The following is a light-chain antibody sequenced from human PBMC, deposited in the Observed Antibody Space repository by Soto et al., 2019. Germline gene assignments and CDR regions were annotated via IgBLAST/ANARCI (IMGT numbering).Light chain of an antibody. Sequence: DIQMTQSPSTLSASVGDRVTITCRASQSISNSLAWYQQKVGKAPNLLIYRASSLEIGVPSRFSGSASGTEFTLTIRSLQPDDFATYYCQQYRFYPWTFGQGTTVEIQ. V-gene: IGKV1-5*03. CDR1: QSISNS. CDR2: RAS. J-gene: IGKJ1*01. CDR3: QQYRFYPWT.